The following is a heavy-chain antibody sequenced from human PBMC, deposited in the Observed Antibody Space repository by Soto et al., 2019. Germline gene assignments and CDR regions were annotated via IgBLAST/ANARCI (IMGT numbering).Heavy chain of an antibody. D-gene: IGHD3-3*01. CDR1: GNTLSKLS. V-gene: IGHV1-24*01. CDR3: ANDLITWSGYYRHDAFDI. J-gene: IGHJ3*02. CDR2: FDPEERET. Sequence: QVQLVQSGAEVKKPGASVKVSCKVSGNTLSKLSIHWVRRAPGKGLEWMGGFDPEERETIYAQNFQGRVTMTEDTSADTAYMELRSLRSEDTAVYYCANDLITWSGYYRHDAFDIWGQGTMVTVSS.